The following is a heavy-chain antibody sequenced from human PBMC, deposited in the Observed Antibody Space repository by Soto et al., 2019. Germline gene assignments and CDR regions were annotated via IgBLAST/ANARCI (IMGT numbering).Heavy chain of an antibody. J-gene: IGHJ5*02. CDR3: ACRDGSFFDP. V-gene: IGHV3-33*01. CDR2: IWYDGSNK. CDR1: GFTFSSYG. D-gene: IGHD2-15*01. Sequence: GGSLRLSCAVSGFTFSSYGMHWVRQAPGKGLEWVAVIWYDGSNKYYADSVKGRFTISRDNSKNTLYLQMNSLRAEDTAVYYCACRDGSFFDPWGQGTLVTVSS.